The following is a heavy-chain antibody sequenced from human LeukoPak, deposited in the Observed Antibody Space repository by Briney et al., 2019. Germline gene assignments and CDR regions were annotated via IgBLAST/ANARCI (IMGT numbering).Heavy chain of an antibody. D-gene: IGHD6-19*01. V-gene: IGHV1-3*01. CDR3: AREDIIAVAGTGY. J-gene: IGHJ4*02. CDR1: GYTFTSYA. Sequence: GASVKVSCKASGYTFTSYAMHWVRQAPGQRLEWMGWINAGNGNTKYSQKFQGRVTITRDTSASTAYMELSGLRSEDTAVYYCAREDIIAVAGTGYWGQGTLVTVSS. CDR2: INAGNGNT.